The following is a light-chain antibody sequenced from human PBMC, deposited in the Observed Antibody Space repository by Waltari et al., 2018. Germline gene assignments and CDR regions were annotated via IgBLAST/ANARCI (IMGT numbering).Light chain of an antibody. Sequence: DIVMTQSPDSLAVSLGERDTIHRKSSQSVLYSSNNKNYLAWYQQKPGQPPKLLIYWASTRESGVPDRFSGSGSGTDFTLTISSLQAEDVAVYYCQQYYSTPRTFGQGTKVEIK. V-gene: IGKV4-1*01. CDR3: QQYYSTPRT. CDR2: WAS. CDR1: QSVLYSSNNKNY. J-gene: IGKJ1*01.